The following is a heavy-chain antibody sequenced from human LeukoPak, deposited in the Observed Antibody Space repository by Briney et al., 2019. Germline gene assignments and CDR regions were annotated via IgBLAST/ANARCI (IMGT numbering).Heavy chain of an antibody. Sequence: SVKVSCKASGGTFSSYAMNWVRQAPGQGLEWVGRIIPLLGITNHVQKLQGRVTVTADKSTNTAYMELSSLISDDTAVYYCARDHSGSSWTYYFDYWGQGTLVTVSS. D-gene: IGHD1-26*01. CDR1: GGTFSSYA. CDR2: IIPLLGIT. V-gene: IGHV1-69*04. CDR3: ARDHSGSSWTYYFDY. J-gene: IGHJ4*02.